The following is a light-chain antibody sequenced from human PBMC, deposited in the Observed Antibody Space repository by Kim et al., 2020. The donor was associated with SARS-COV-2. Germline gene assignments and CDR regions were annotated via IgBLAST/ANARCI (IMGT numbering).Light chain of an antibody. V-gene: IGLV3-19*01. J-gene: IGLJ3*02. Sequence: SSELTQDPAVSVALGQTVRITCQGDSLRRYYASWYQQKPGQAPVLVIYGKNNRPSGIPDRFSGSSSGNTASLTNTGAQAEDEADYYCNSRDSSGNHWVFG. CDR3: NSRDSSGNHWV. CDR2: GKN. CDR1: SLRRYY.